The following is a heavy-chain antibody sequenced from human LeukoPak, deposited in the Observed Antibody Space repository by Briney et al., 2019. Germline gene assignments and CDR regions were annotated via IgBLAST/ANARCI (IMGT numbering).Heavy chain of an antibody. CDR2: ISSSSSTM. Sequence: GGSLRLSCAASGFIFSSYSMNWVRQAPGKGLEWVSYISSSSSTMYYAASVKGRFSISRDNAQNSLYLQMNSLRAEDTAVYYCAKDGKLGYCSGGSCRTLDYWGQGTLVTVSS. D-gene: IGHD2-15*01. CDR1: GFIFSSYS. CDR3: AKDGKLGYCSGGSCRTLDY. V-gene: IGHV3-48*01. J-gene: IGHJ4*02.